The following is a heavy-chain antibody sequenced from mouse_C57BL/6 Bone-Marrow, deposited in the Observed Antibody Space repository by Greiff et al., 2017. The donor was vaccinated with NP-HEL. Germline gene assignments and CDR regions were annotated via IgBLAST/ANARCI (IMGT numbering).Heavy chain of an antibody. V-gene: IGHV14-4*01. D-gene: IGHD1-1*01. J-gene: IGHJ2*01. CDR1: GFNIKDDY. CDR2: IDPENGDT. CDR3: TTGVITAVVPFDY. Sequence: VQLQQSGAELVRPGASVKLSCTASGFNIKDDYMHWVKQRPEQGLEWIGWIDPENGDTEYASKFQGKATITADTSSNTAYLQLSSLTSEDTAVYYGTTGVITAVVPFDYWGQGTTLTVSA.